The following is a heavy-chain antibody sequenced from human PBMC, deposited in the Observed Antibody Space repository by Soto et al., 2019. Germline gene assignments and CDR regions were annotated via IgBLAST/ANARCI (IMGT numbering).Heavy chain of an antibody. J-gene: IGHJ4*02. CDR2: ISYDGSNK. CDR1: GFTFSSYG. V-gene: IGHV3-30*18. CDR3: AKVGEYSSSLDY. D-gene: IGHD6-6*01. Sequence: QVQLVESGGGVVQPGRSLRLSCAASGFTFSSYGMHWVRQAPGKGLEWVAVISYDGSNKYYADSVKGRFTISRDNSKNTLYLQMNSLRAEDTAVYYCAKVGEYSSSLDYWGQGTLVTVSS.